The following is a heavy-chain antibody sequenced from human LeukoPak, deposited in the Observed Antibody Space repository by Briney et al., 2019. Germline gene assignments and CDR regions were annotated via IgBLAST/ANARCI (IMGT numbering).Heavy chain of an antibody. D-gene: IGHD6-19*01. CDR3: ARQSSDSSGGPWRDYFDP. J-gene: IGHJ5*02. V-gene: IGHV5-51*01. CDR1: GYTFTTYW. CDR2: IYPSDSNI. Sequence: SGESLKISCKGSGYTFTTYWIGWVRQMPGKCLEWMGIIYPSDSNIKYSPSVQGQVTIAADKSTSTAYLQWNSLQASDTAIYYCARQSSDSSGGPWRDYFDPCGQGTLVIVSS.